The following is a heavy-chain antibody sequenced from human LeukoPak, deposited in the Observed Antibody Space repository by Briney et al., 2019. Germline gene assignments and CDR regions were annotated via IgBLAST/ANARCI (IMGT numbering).Heavy chain of an antibody. Sequence: GGSLRLSCAASGFTFSSYWMTWVRQAPGKGLEWVANIEQDGSERNYVDSVKGRFTISRDNARNSLYLQMNTLRDEDTAVYYCATGAGCGYWGQGTLVTVSS. CDR1: GFTFSSYW. CDR2: IEQDGSER. CDR3: ATGAGCGY. J-gene: IGHJ4*02. D-gene: IGHD6-19*01. V-gene: IGHV3-7*03.